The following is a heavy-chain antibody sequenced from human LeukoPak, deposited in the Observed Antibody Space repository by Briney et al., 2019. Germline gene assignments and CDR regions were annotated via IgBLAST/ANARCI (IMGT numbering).Heavy chain of an antibody. CDR2: INPNSGGT. J-gene: IGHJ4*02. CDR1: GYTFIGYY. D-gene: IGHD4-17*01. CDR3: AGDWSMTTLDY. Sequence: ASLKVSCKASGYTFIGYYMHWVRQAPGQGLEWMGRINPNSGGTDYAQKFQGRVTMTRDTSISTAYLEFSSLRPDDTAVYYCAGDWSMTTLDYWGQGTLVTVSS. V-gene: IGHV1-2*06.